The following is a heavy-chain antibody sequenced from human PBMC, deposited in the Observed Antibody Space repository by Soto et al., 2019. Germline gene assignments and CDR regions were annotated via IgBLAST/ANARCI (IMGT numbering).Heavy chain of an antibody. Sequence: GGSLRLSCAASGFTFSTNWMHWVRQAPGKGLVWVSRINSGGGTTGYADSVKGRFTISRDNAKNTLYLQMNSLRAEDTAVYYCAREAPGPDFDSWGQGTLVTVSS. CDR2: INSGGGTT. CDR1: GFTFSTNW. CDR3: AREAPGPDFDS. J-gene: IGHJ4*02. V-gene: IGHV3-74*01.